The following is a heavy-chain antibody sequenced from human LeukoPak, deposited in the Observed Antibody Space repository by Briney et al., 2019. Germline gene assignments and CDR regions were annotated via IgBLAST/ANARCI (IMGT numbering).Heavy chain of an antibody. Sequence: PSETLSLTCAVYGGSFSGYYWSWIRQPPGKGLEWIGEISHSATTNYNPALKSRVTMSVDTSKNQISLKLISVTAADTAVYYCARGSPKLDSWGQGTLVSVSS. J-gene: IGHJ5*01. CDR2: ISHSATT. CDR3: ARGSPKLDS. V-gene: IGHV4-34*01. CDR1: GGSFSGYY.